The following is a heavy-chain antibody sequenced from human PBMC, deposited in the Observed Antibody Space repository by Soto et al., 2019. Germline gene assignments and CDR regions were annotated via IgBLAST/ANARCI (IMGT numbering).Heavy chain of an antibody. J-gene: IGHJ6*03. CDR1: GYTFTSYA. Sequence: ASVKVSCKASGYTFTSYAMHWVRQAPGQRLEWMGWINAGNGNTKYSQKFQGRVTITRDTSASTAYMELSSLRSEDTAVYYCAREDIVVVPAAMDYYYYYMDVWGKGTTVTVSS. D-gene: IGHD2-2*01. CDR3: AREDIVVVPAAMDYYYYYMDV. V-gene: IGHV1-3*01. CDR2: INAGNGNT.